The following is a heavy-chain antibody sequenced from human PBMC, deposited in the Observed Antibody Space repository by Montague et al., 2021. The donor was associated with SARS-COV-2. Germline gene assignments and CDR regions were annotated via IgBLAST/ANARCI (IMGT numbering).Heavy chain of an antibody. J-gene: IGHJ4*02. CDR3: ARQLPSYCSTNKCYPYYFEV. CDR2: ISYASIT. D-gene: IGHD2-2*01. CDR1: GGSISSADWN. Sequence: SETLSLTCTVSGGSISSADWNWTRLHPSHRRGSDGIVCISYASITYYNPSLSSRVSFSMDTPSNHSSLSLNSVTAADTAVYFCARQLPSYCSTNKCYPYYFEVWGQGALVNV. V-gene: IGHV4-39*01.